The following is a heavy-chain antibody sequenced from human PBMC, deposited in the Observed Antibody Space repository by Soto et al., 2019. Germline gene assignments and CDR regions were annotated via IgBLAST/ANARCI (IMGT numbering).Heavy chain of an antibody. Sequence: QVQLVESGGGVVQPGRSLRLSCAASGFTFSSYGMHWVRQAPGKGLDWVAVISDDGSDKYYADSVKGRFTISRDNSKNTLYLQMNSLRAEYTAVYYCVPPGTATTGTGDWGQGTLVTVSS. CDR1: GFTFSSYG. CDR3: VPPGTATTGTGD. J-gene: IGHJ4*02. V-gene: IGHV3-30*03. D-gene: IGHD1-1*01. CDR2: ISDDGSDK.